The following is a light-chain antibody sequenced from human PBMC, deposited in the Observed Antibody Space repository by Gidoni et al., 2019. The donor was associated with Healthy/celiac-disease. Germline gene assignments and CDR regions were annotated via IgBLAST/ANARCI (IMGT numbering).Light chain of an antibody. J-gene: IGKJ5*01. V-gene: IGKV1-39*01. CDR1: QSISSY. CDR3: QLGIT. CDR2: AAS. Sequence: DIQMTQSPSSLSASVGDRVTITCRASQSISSYLNWYQQKPGKAPKLLIYAASSLQSGVPSRFSGSGSGTDFTLTISSLQPEDFATYYCQLGITFGRGTRLEIK.